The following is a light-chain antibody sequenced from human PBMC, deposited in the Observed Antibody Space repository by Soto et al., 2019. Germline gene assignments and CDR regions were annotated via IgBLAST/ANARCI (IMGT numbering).Light chain of an antibody. CDR1: HSVSSN. J-gene: IGKJ1*01. CDR3: QQYGSSIT. CDR2: GAS. Sequence: EIVMTQSPGTLSVSPGERATLSCRASHSVSSNLAWYQQKPGQAPRLLIYGASSRATGIPDRFSGSGPGTDFTLTISRLEPEDFAVYYCQQYGSSITFGQGTKVDIK. V-gene: IGKV3-20*01.